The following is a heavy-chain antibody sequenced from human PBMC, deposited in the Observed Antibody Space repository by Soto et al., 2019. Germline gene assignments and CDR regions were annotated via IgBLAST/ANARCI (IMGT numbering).Heavy chain of an antibody. CDR2: ISSSNRYI. CDR3: ARAPRLIAVAGTGQYYFDY. CDR1: GFTFSSYS. V-gene: IGHV3-21*01. Sequence: GGSLRLSCAASGFTFSSYSMNWVRQAPGKGLEWVSSISSSNRYIYYADSVKGRFTISRDNAKNSLYLQMNSLRAEDTAVYYCARAPRLIAVAGTGQYYFDYWGQGTLVTVSS. D-gene: IGHD6-19*01. J-gene: IGHJ4*02.